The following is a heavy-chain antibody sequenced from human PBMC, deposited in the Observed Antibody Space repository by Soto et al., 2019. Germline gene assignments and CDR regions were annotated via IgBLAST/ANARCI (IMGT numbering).Heavy chain of an antibody. CDR3: ARDKGGGARQYFDY. D-gene: IGHD3-16*01. J-gene: IGHJ4*02. CDR2: INWNGGST. CDR1: GFTFDGYG. Sequence: GGSLRLSCAASGFTFDGYGMSWVRQAPGKGLEWVSGINWNGGSTGYADSVKGRFTISRDNAKNSLYLQMNSLRAEDTALYYCARDKGGGARQYFDYWGQGTLVTVSS. V-gene: IGHV3-20*04.